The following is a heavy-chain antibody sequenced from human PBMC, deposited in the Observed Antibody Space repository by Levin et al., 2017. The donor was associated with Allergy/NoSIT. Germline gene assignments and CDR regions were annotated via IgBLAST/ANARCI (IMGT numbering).Heavy chain of an antibody. CDR3: ARNDYGDYLQNFDY. V-gene: IGHV1-2*02. CDR2: VNCNSGDT. D-gene: IGHD4-17*01. J-gene: IGHJ4*02. CDR1: GYTFTDHY. Sequence: PGGSLRLSCEAAGYTFTDHYIHWVRQAPGQGLEWMGWVNCNSGDTHYAQKFQDRVTMTRDTSITTAYIEGSRLRFDDTALYFCARNDYGDYLQNFDYWGQGTLVTVSS.